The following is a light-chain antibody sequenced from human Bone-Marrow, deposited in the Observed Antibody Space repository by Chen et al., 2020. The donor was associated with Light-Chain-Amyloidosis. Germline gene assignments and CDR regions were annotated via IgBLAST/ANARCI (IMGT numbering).Light chain of an antibody. Sequence: QSALTQPASVSGSPGQSITISCTGTSSDVGGDNHVSWYQQHPDKAPKLMIYEVTNRPSWVPDRSSGSKSDNTASPTISGLQTEDEADYFCRSYTITNTLVFGSGTRVTVL. J-gene: IGLJ1*01. CDR2: EVT. V-gene: IGLV2-14*01. CDR3: RSYTITNTLV. CDR1: SSDVGGDNH.